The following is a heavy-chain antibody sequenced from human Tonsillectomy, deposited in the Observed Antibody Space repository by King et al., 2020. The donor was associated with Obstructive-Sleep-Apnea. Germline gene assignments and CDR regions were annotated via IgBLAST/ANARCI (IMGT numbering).Heavy chain of an antibody. CDR2: IDSNNSYI. CDR1: GFTFSCYN. CDR3: ARDPFYYDRSGYYYDY. Sequence: VQLVESGGGLVKPGGSLRLSCAASGFTFSCYNMNWVRQAPGKGLEWVSSIDSNNSYIYYADSVKGRFTISRDNAKNSLYLRMSSLRAEDTAVYYCARDPFYYDRSGYYYDYWGQGTLVTVSS. V-gene: IGHV3-21*01. J-gene: IGHJ4*02. D-gene: IGHD3-22*01.